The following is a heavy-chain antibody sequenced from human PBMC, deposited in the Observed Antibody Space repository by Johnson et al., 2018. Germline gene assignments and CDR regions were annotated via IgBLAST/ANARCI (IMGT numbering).Heavy chain of an antibody. V-gene: IGHV3-9*01. CDR2: ISWNSGSI. CDR3: AKGELDYYSYYMDV. CDR1: GFTFDDYA. Sequence: VQLVQSGGGLVQPGRSLRLSCAASGFTFDDYAMHWVRQAPGKGLEWVSGISWNSGSIGYADSVKGRFTLSRAQGKNSLYLQMNSLRAEDTALYYCAKGELDYYSYYMDVWGKGTTVTVSS. J-gene: IGHJ6*03. D-gene: IGHD3-3*02.